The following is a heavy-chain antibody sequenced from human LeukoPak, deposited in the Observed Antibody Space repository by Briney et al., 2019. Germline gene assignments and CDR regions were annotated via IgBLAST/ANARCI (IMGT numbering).Heavy chain of an antibody. V-gene: IGHV3-53*01. CDR3: ARDRDGYNSSPFEY. D-gene: IGHD5-24*01. CDR1: GFTISNNY. J-gene: IGHJ4*02. Sequence: GGSLRLSCVVSGFTISNNYMSWVRQAPGKGLEWVSVIYSGGDTYYADSMQGRFTISRDNSKNTLYLQMNSLRAEDTAVYYCARDRDGYNSSPFEYWGQGTLVTVSS. CDR2: IYSGGDT.